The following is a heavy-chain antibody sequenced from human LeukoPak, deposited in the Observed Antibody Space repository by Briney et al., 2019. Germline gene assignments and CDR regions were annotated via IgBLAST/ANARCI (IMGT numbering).Heavy chain of an antibody. CDR2: INPNSGGT. J-gene: IGHJ3*02. V-gene: IGHV1-2*04. CDR1: GYTFTGYY. Sequence: ASVKVSCKASGYTFTGYYMHWVRQAPGQGLEWMGWINPNSGGTNYAQKFQGWVTMTRDTSISTAYMELSRLRSDDTAVYYCARGVGYYGSGSGADDAFDIWGQGTMVTVSS. CDR3: ARGVGYYGSGSGADDAFDI. D-gene: IGHD3-10*01.